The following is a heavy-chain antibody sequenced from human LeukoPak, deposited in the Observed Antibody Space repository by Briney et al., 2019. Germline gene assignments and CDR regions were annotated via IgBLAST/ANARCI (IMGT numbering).Heavy chain of an antibody. CDR2: VKQDGSEK. CDR3: AKDNLYYYGSGSPTHPYYFDY. CDR1: GFTFSSYW. V-gene: IGHV3-7*01. D-gene: IGHD3-10*01. Sequence: GRSLRLSCAASGFTFSSYWMSWVRQAPGKGLEWVANVKQDGSEKYYVDSVKGRFTISRDNAKNSLYLQMNSLRAEDTAVYYCAKDNLYYYGSGSPTHPYYFDYWGQGTLVTVSS. J-gene: IGHJ4*02.